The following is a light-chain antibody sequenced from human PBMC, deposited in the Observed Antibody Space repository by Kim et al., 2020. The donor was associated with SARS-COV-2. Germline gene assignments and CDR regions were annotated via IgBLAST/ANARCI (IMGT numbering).Light chain of an antibody. Sequence: PGERVTLSCRASQTISSLYLAWYQHKPGQAPRLLISGASSRAAGIPDSFSGSGSGTDFTLTISRLEPEDFAVYFCHQCDTSPWTFGQGTKV. CDR3: HQCDTSPWT. V-gene: IGKV3-20*01. J-gene: IGKJ1*01. CDR2: GAS. CDR1: QTISSLY.